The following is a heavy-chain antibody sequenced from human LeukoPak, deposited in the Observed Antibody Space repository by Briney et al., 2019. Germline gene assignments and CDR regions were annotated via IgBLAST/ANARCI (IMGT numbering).Heavy chain of an antibody. J-gene: IGHJ6*02. CDR1: GGSISSYY. CDR3: ARGLESNYYYGMDV. CDR2: IYTSGST. V-gene: IGHV4-4*07. Sequence: SETLSLTCTVSGGSISSYYWSRIRQPAGKGLEWIGRIYTSGSTNYNPSLKSRVTMSVDTSKNQFSLKLSSVTAADTAVYYCARGLESNYYYGMDVWGQGTTVTVSS.